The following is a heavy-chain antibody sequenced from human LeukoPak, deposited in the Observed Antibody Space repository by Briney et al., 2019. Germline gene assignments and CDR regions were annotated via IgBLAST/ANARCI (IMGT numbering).Heavy chain of an antibody. CDR1: GFTFSTYW. D-gene: IGHD3-22*01. CDR3: ARDSSGYQ. J-gene: IGHJ4*02. V-gene: IGHV3-7*01. CDR2: IKEDGSEK. Sequence: GGSLRLSCAASGFTFSTYWMSWVRQAPGKGLELVANIKEDGSEKYYGDSVKGRFTISRDNAKNSLYLEMNSLRVEDTAVYYCARDSSGYQWGQGTLVTVSS.